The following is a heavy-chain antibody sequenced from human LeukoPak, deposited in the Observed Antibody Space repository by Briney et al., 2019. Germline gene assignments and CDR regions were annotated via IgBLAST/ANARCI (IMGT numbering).Heavy chain of an antibody. CDR3: ATSPRRVPSYYDILPFGY. D-gene: IGHD3-9*01. CDR2: FDPEDGET. J-gene: IGHJ4*02. CDR1: GYTLTELS. Sequence: ASVKVSCKVSGYTLTELSMHWVRQAPGKGLEWMGGFDPEDGETIYAQKFQGRVTMTEDTSTDTAYMGLSSLRSEDTAVYYCATSPRRVPSYYDILPFGYWGQGTLVTVSS. V-gene: IGHV1-24*01.